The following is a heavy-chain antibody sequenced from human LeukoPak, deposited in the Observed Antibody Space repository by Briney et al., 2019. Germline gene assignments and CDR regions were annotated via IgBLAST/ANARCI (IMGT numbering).Heavy chain of an antibody. Sequence: GASVKVSCKASGYTFTSYYLHWVRQAPGQGLEWMGIINPSGGSTSYAQKFQGRVTMTRDTSTSTVYMELSSLRSEDTAVYYCARDNWNDNGMDVWGQGTTVTVSS. J-gene: IGHJ6*02. CDR2: INPSGGST. CDR3: ARDNWNDNGMDV. D-gene: IGHD1-1*01. CDR1: GYTFTSYY. V-gene: IGHV1-46*01.